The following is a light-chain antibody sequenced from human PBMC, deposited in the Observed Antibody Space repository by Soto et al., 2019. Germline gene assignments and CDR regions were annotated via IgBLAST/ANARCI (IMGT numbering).Light chain of an antibody. CDR1: QSINSW. CDR3: QQYHNYWT. CDR2: KAS. J-gene: IGKJ1*01. V-gene: IGKV1-5*03. Sequence: DIQMTQSPSTLSASVGDRVSITCRTSQSINSWLAWYQQKPGEAPKLLIYKASSLESGVPSRFSGSGSGTEFTLTISSLQPDDSATYYCQQYHNYWTLGQGTKVDIK.